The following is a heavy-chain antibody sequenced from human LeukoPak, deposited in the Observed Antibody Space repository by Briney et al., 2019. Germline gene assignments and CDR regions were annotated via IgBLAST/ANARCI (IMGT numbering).Heavy chain of an antibody. CDR3: EIAGY. CDR2: VSQDGTEK. V-gene: IGHV3-7*01. Sequence: GGSLRLSCAASGYIFNNYWMTWVRQVPGKGLEWVASVSQDGTEKHYVDSVKGRFTISRDNAKNSQYLQMNSLRDEDTALYYCEIAGYWGQGTLVIVSS. J-gene: IGHJ4*02. CDR1: GYIFNNYW. D-gene: IGHD3-10*01.